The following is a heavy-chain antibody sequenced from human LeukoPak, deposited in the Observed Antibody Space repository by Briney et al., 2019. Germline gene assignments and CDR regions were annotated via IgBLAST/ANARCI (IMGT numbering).Heavy chain of an antibody. D-gene: IGHD3-10*01. CDR2: INHSGST. CDR1: RGSFSGYY. Sequence: SYTQSLPCPHYRGSFSGYYRSWIRQPPAKGLEWIGEINHSGSTNYNPPLTSRVTISVDTSKNQLSLTLSSVTAADTAVYYFARGRVTYCYGSGSYYNGAYYYYYYYMDVWGKGTAVTVSS. CDR3: ARGRVTYCYGSGSYYNGAYYYYYYYMDV. V-gene: IGHV4-34*01. J-gene: IGHJ6*03.